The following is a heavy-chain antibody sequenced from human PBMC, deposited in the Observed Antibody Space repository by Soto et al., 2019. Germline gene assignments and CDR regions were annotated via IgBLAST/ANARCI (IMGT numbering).Heavy chain of an antibody. Sequence: GASVKVSCKASGGTFSSYAISWVRQAPGQGLEWTGGIIPIFGTANYAQKFQGRVTITADESTSTAYMELSSLRSEDTAVYYCAREGYRFWSAKRFDYWGQGTLVTVSS. CDR1: GGTFSSYA. D-gene: IGHD3-3*01. J-gene: IGHJ4*02. V-gene: IGHV1-69*13. CDR3: AREGYRFWSAKRFDY. CDR2: IIPIFGTA.